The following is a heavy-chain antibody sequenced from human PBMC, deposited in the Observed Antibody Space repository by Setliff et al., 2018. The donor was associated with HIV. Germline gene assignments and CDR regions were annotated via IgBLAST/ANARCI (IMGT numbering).Heavy chain of an antibody. Sequence: SVKVSCQTSGGTFSSYAISWVRQAPGQGLEWMGGIIPMFDAPNYAQKLQGRVTMTTDTSTSTAYMELRSLRSDDTAVYYCARPIAVAGIYYFDYWGQGTLVTVSS. CDR2: IIPMFDAP. D-gene: IGHD6-19*01. CDR1: GGTFSSYA. J-gene: IGHJ4*02. V-gene: IGHV1-69*05. CDR3: ARPIAVAGIYYFDY.